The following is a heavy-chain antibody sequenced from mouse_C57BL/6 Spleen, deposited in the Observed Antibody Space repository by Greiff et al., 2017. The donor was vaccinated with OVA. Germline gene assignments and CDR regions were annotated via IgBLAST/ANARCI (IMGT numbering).Heavy chain of an antibody. CDR3: AARTGTGAMDY. Sequence: QVQLQQPGAELVMPGASVKLSCKASGYTFTSYWMHWVKQRPGQGLEWIGEIDPSDSYTNYNQKFKGKSTLTVDKSSSTAYMQLSSLTSEDSAVYYCAARTGTGAMDYWGQGTSVTVSS. CDR2: IDPSDSYT. D-gene: IGHD4-1*01. CDR1: GYTFTSYW. V-gene: IGHV1-69*01. J-gene: IGHJ4*01.